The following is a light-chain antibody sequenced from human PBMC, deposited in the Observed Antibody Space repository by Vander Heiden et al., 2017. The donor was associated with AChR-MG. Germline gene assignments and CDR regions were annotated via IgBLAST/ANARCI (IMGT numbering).Light chain of an antibody. CDR1: QSVSSNS. CDR2: AES. V-gene: IGKV3-20*01. J-gene: IGKJ2*02. CDR3: QRYVGSPGT. Sequence: IALTPSPGTLSSSPGESTTISCRASQSVSSNSLAWYRQTPGQAPRLLICAESSSAAGIPDRFSGSGSGTDFTLTISRLAPEDFAVYYCQRYVGSPGTFRHGTKLEI.